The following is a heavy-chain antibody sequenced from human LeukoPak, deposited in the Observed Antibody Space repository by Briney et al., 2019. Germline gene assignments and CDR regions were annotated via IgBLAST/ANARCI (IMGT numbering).Heavy chain of an antibody. J-gene: IGHJ3*02. Sequence: ASVKVSCKASGYTFTSYGISWVRQAPGQGLEWMGWIIPNSGGTKYAQKFQGRVTMTRDTSISTAYMELISLRSDDTAVYYCARGDRGDLGSSGVSIWGQGTKVTVSS. CDR2: IIPNSGGT. D-gene: IGHD3-22*01. V-gene: IGHV1-2*02. CDR3: ARGDRGDLGSSGVSI. CDR1: GYTFTSYG.